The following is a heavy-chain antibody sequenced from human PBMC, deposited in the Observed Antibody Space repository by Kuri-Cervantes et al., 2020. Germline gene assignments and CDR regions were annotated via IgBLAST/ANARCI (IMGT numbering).Heavy chain of an antibody. CDR1: GGSFSGYY. D-gene: IGHD6-13*01. CDR3: ARDVYSSSWYRWFEP. CDR2: INHSGST. V-gene: IGHV4-34*01. J-gene: IGHJ5*02. Sequence: GSLRLSCAVYGGSFSGYYWSWIRQPPGKGLEWIGEINHSGSTNYNPSLRSRVTISVDTSKNQVPLKLSSVTAADTAVYYCARDVYSSSWYRWFEPWGQGTLVTVSS.